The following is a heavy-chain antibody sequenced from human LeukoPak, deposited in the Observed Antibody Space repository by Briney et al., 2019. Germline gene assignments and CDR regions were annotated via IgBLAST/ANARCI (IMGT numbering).Heavy chain of an antibody. CDR3: ARRQLATFDY. CDR1: GFTFSDYY. D-gene: IGHD6-13*01. V-gene: IGHV4-59*08. Sequence: LRLSCAASGFTFSDYYMSWIRQPPGKGLEWIGYIYYSGSTNYNPSLKSRVTISVDTSKNQFSLKLSSVTAADTAVYYCARRQLATFDYWGQGTLVTVSS. CDR2: IYYSGST. J-gene: IGHJ4*02.